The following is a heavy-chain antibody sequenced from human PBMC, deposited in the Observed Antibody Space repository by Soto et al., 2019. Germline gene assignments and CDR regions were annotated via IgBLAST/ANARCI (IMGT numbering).Heavy chain of an antibody. Sequence: QVQLVESGAGVVQPGRSLRLSCAASGFTFSSYAMHWVRQAPGKGLEWVAVISYDGSNKYYADSVKGRFTISRDNSKNTLYLQMNSLRAEDTAVYYRARGTPHYYYDSSGYYGWFDPWGQGTLVTVSS. CDR3: ARGTPHYYYDSSGYYGWFDP. CDR1: GFTFSSYA. J-gene: IGHJ5*02. D-gene: IGHD3-22*01. V-gene: IGHV3-30-3*01. CDR2: ISYDGSNK.